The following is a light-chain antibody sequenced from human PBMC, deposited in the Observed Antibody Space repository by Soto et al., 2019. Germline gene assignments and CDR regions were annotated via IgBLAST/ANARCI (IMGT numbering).Light chain of an antibody. CDR2: EVN. J-gene: IGLJ2*01. V-gene: IGLV2-8*01. CDR1: SSDVGNYNY. Sequence: QSVLTQPPSASGSPGQSVTISCTGTSSDVGNYNYVSWYQQYPGKAPKLMIYEVNKRPSGVPDRFSGSKSGNTASLTVSGLKAEDEADYYCTSYAAGKNVVFGGGTKLTVL. CDR3: TSYAAGKNVV.